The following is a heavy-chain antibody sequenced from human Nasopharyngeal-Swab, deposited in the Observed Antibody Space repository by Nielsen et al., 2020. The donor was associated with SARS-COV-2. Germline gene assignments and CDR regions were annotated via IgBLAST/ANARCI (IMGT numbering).Heavy chain of an antibody. J-gene: IGHJ3*02. CDR2: ISSNGGST. CDR1: GFTFSSYA. CDR3: VKDGGPYYDFWSGGDAFDI. Sequence: GESLKISCSASGFTFSSYAMHWVRQAPGKGPEYVSAISSNGGSTYYADSVKGRFTISRDNSKNTLYLQMSSLRAEDTAVYYCVKDGGPYYDFWSGGDAFDIWGQG. V-gene: IGHV3-64D*09. D-gene: IGHD3-3*01.